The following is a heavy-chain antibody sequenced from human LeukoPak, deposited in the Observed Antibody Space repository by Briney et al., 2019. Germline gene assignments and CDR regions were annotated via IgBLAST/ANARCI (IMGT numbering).Heavy chain of an antibody. D-gene: IGHD6-19*01. Sequence: AAVTVSCKASGYTFTVYYMHLVREAPGQGLEWVGWINPNTGGANYAQKFQGRVTMTRDTSISTAYMDLSRLRSDDTAVYYCARSRVAVPGRGFFDYWGQGTLVTVSS. J-gene: IGHJ4*02. V-gene: IGHV1-2*02. CDR2: INPNTGGA. CDR1: GYTFTVYY. CDR3: ARSRVAVPGRGFFDY.